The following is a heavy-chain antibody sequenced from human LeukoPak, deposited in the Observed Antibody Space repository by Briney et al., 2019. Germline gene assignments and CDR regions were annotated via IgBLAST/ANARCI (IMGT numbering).Heavy chain of an antibody. D-gene: IGHD1-26*01. CDR2: IWFDGSNE. J-gene: IGHJ6*02. V-gene: IGHV3-33*01. Sequence: GGSLRLSCAASGFMFSDYGMQWVRHVPGKGLEWVAVIWFDGSNEYYADSVKGRFTISRDNSKNTLYLHMNTLGPEDTAVYFCARDPRSRWEDYYYYYPMDVWGQGTSVTVSS. CDR1: GFMFSDYG. CDR3: ARDPRSRWEDYYYYYPMDV.